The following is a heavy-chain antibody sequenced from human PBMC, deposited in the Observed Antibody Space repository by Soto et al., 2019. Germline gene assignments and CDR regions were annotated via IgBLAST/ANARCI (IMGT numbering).Heavy chain of an antibody. V-gene: IGHV4-59*01. CDR1: GGSISSYY. Sequence: QVQLQESGPGLVKPSETLSLTCTVSGGSISSYYWSWIRQPPGKGLEWIGDIYYSGSTNYNPSLKSRVTISVDTSKKQFSLKLSSVTAADTAVYYCARDYYDLLTGYRAEYFQHWGQGTLVTVSS. J-gene: IGHJ1*01. D-gene: IGHD3-9*01. CDR3: ARDYYDLLTGYRAEYFQH. CDR2: IYYSGST.